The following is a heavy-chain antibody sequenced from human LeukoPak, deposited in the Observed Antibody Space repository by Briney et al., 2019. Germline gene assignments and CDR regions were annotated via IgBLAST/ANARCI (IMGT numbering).Heavy chain of an antibody. Sequence: GASVKVSCKASGYTFTSYDINWVRQATGQGLEWMGWMNPNSGNTGYAQKFQGRVTITRNTSISTAYMELSSLRSEDTAVYYCARALRIAARRFGRKPHWFDPWGQGTLVTVSS. V-gene: IGHV1-8*03. CDR3: ARALRIAARRFGRKPHWFDP. CDR1: GYTFTSYD. D-gene: IGHD6-6*01. CDR2: MNPNSGNT. J-gene: IGHJ5*02.